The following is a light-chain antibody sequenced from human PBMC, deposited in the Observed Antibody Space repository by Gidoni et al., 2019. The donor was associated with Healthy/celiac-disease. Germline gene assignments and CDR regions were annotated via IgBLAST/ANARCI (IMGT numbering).Light chain of an antibody. V-gene: IGKV3-20*01. CDR2: GAS. CDR3: QQYGSSPPIT. CDR1: QSVSSSY. J-gene: IGKJ5*01. Sequence: EIVLTQSPGPLSLSPGERAPLPCRASQSVSSSYLAWYQQKPGPAPRLLIYGASSRATGIPDRFSGSGSGTDFTLTISRLEPEDFAVYYCQQYGSSPPITFGQGTRLEIK.